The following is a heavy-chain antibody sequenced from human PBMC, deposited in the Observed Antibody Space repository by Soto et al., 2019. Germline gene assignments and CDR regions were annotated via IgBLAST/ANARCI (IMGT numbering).Heavy chain of an antibody. D-gene: IGHD3-10*01. CDR3: ARTTMVRGVMAPYYYYYGMDV. CDR2: IYYSGST. J-gene: IGHJ6*02. CDR1: GGSISSGGYY. V-gene: IGHV4-31*03. Sequence: SETLSLTCTVSGGSISSGGYYWSWIRQHPGKGLEWIGYIYYSGSTYYNPSLKSRVTISVDTSKNQFSLKLSSVTAADTAVYYCARTTMVRGVMAPYYYYYGMDVWGQGTTVTVSS.